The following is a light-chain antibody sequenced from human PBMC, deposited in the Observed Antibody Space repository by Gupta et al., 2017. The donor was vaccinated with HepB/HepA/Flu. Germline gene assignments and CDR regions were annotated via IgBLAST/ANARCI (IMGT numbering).Light chain of an antibody. V-gene: IGLV4-60*03. CDR3: ETWDINTHGGV. Sequence: QPVLTQSSSASASLGSSVKLTCPLSSGHSSYIIAWHQQQPGKAPRYLMKREGSGSYNKGSGVPDRFSGSSSGADRYLTISNLPSEDEADYYCETWDINTHGGVFGGGTKLTVL. J-gene: IGLJ2*01. CDR2: REGSGSY. CDR1: SGHSSYI.